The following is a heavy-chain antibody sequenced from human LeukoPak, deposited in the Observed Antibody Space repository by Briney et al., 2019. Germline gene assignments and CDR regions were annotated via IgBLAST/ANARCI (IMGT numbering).Heavy chain of an antibody. V-gene: IGHV3-23*01. CDR3: AKDLEAYYYADIDY. CDR1: GFTFSDYY. Sequence: PGGSLRLSCAASGFTFSDYYMSWIRQAPGKGLEWVSGMSGSGSSTYYADSVKGRFTISRDNSKNMLYLQMNSLRAEDTALYYCAKDLEAYYYADIDYWGQGTLVTVSS. J-gene: IGHJ4*02. D-gene: IGHD3-10*01. CDR2: MSGSGSST.